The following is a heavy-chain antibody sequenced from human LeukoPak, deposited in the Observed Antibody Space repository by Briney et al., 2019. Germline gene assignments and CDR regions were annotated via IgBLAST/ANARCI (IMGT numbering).Heavy chain of an antibody. CDR3: AGTSSGYYSTDY. D-gene: IGHD5-12*01. V-gene: IGHV4-38-2*02. Sequence: KPSETLSLTCTVSGYSSSIDYYWGWIRQSPGKGLEWIGSIHRSGSTYYNPSLKSRVTISGDTSKSQFSLRLTSVTAADTAGYYCAGTSSGYYSTDYWGQGTLVTVSS. CDR2: IHRSGST. J-gene: IGHJ4*02. CDR1: GYSSSIDYY.